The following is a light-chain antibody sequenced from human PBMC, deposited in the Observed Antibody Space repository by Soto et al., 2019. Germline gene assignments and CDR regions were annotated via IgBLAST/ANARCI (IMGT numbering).Light chain of an antibody. Sequence: EIVFTMSPGSLSLSPGERATLSCRASQSVNFYLAWYQQKPGQAPRLLIYAASARATGIPARFSGSGSGTDFTLTISSLQSEDFAVYYCQQYNNWPYTFGQGTKVDI. V-gene: IGKV3-15*01. CDR1: QSVNFY. CDR3: QQYNNWPYT. CDR2: AAS. J-gene: IGKJ2*01.